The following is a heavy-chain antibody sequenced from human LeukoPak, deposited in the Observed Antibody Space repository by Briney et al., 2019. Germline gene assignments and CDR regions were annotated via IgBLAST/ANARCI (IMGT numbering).Heavy chain of an antibody. V-gene: IGHV4-34*01. CDR1: GGSFSGYY. Sequence: PSETLSLTCAVYGGSFSGYYWSWIRQPPGKGLEWVGEINRSGSTNYNPSLKSRVTISVDTSKNQFSLKLSSVTAADTAVYYCARAQQLTYFDYWGQGTLVTVSS. J-gene: IGHJ4*02. D-gene: IGHD6-13*01. CDR2: INRSGST. CDR3: ARAQQLTYFDY.